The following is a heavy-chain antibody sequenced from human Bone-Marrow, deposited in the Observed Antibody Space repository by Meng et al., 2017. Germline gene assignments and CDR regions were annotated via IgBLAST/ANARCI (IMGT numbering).Heavy chain of an antibody. J-gene: IGHJ2*01. Sequence: QVQLQQWGAGLLKPSETLSLACAVCGGSFSGYYWSWIRQPPGKGLEWIGEINHSGSTNYNPSLKSRVTISVDTSKNQFSLKLSSVTAADTAVYYCARGRVTTVTTPNWYFDLWGRGTLVTVSS. CDR3: ARGRVTTVTTPNWYFDL. V-gene: IGHV4-34*01. CDR2: INHSGST. D-gene: IGHD4-17*01. CDR1: GGSFSGYY.